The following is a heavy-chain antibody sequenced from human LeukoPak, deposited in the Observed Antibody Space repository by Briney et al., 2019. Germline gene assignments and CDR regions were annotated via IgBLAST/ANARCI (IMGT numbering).Heavy chain of an antibody. CDR1: GLAFSSYA. CDR2: ISGSGGST. V-gene: IGHV3-23*01. J-gene: IGHJ6*03. CDR3: AKVPLTWLVRDYYYMDV. Sequence: GGSLRLSCAASGLAFSSYAMSWVRQAPRKGLEWVSGISGSGGSTYYADSVKGRFTISRDNSNNTLYLQMNSLRAEDTAVYYCAKVPLTWLVRDYYYMDVWGKGTTVTVSS. D-gene: IGHD2-21*01.